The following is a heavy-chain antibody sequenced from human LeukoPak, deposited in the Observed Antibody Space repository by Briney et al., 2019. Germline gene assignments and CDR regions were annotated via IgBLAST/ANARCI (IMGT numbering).Heavy chain of an antibody. V-gene: IGHV1-69*13. CDR1: GGTFSSYA. Sequence: SVKVSCKASGGTFSSYAVSWVRQAPGQGLEWMGGIIPIFGTANYAQKFQGRVTITADESTSTAYMELSSLRSEDTAVYYCARERVGAATYFDYWGQGTLVTVSS. CDR2: IIPIFGTA. D-gene: IGHD1-26*01. CDR3: ARERVGAATYFDY. J-gene: IGHJ4*02.